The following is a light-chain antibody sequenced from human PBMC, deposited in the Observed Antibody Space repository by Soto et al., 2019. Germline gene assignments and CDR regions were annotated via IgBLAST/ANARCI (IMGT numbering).Light chain of an antibody. Sequence: QSVLTQPPSVSGAPGQRVTISCTGSSSNIGAGYDVHWYQQRPGAAPKLLLSGHSHRPSGVPDRLSGSKSGTSASLAITGLQAEDEADYYCQSYDSGLVGLIFGAGTQLTV. CDR3: QSYDSGLVGLI. V-gene: IGLV1-40*01. CDR2: GHS. J-gene: IGLJ2*01. CDR1: SSNIGAGYD.